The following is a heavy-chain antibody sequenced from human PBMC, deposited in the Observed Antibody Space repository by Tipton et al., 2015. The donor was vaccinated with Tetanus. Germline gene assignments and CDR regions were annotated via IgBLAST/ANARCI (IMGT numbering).Heavy chain of an antibody. V-gene: IGHV4-59*08. CDR1: GGSISSYY. CDR3: ASSHYDFWSGYLNWFDP. J-gene: IGHJ5*02. Sequence: LRLSCTVSGGSISSYYWSWIRQPPGKGLEWIGYIYYSGSTNYNPSLKSRVTISVDTSKNQFSLKLSSVTAADTAVYYCASSHYDFWSGYLNWFDPWAREPWSPSPQ. CDR2: IYYSGST. D-gene: IGHD3-3*01.